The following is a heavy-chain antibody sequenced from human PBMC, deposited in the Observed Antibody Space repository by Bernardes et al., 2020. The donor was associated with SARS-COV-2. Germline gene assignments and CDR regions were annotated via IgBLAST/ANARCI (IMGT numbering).Heavy chain of an antibody. Sequence: GGSLRLSCAASGFTFSNYAMHWVRQAPGKGLEWVASISYDGSDQYYADSVKGPFTISRDNSKNTLYLQMNSLRAEDTAVYYCARVSLMTTVTTGVFYYYYYGMDVWGQGTTVTVSS. CDR2: ISYDGSDQ. D-gene: IGHD4-17*01. V-gene: IGHV3-30*04. CDR1: GFTFSNYA. J-gene: IGHJ6*02. CDR3: ARVSLMTTVTTGVFYYYYYGMDV.